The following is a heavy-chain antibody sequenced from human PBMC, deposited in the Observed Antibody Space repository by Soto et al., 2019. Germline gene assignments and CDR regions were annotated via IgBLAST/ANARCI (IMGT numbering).Heavy chain of an antibody. Sequence: SETLSLTCTVSGGSISSSSYYWGWIRQPPGKGLEWIGSIYYSGSTYYNPSLKSRVTISVDTSKNQFSLKLSSVTAADTAVYYCAGRRFGEIDYWGQGTLVTVSS. V-gene: IGHV4-39*01. CDR2: IYYSGST. CDR3: AGRRFGEIDY. J-gene: IGHJ4*02. D-gene: IGHD3-10*01. CDR1: GGSISSSSYY.